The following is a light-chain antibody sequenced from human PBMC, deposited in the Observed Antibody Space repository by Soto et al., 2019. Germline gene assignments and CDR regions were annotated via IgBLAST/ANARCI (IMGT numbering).Light chain of an antibody. CDR1: QSLVHSDGNTY. V-gene: IGKV2-30*02. Sequence: DVVMTQSPLSLPVTLGQPASISCRSSQSLVHSDGNTYLNWFQQRPGQSPRRLIHKVSNRDSGVPDRFSGSGSGTDFTLKISRVEAEDVGVYYCMQGIHWTWTFGQGTKVEIK. CDR2: KVS. CDR3: MQGIHWTWT. J-gene: IGKJ1*01.